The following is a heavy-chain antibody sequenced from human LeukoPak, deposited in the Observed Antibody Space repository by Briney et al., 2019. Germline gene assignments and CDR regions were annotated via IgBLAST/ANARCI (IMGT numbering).Heavy chain of an antibody. CDR3: ARGYGVIGLPEYYLDY. V-gene: IGHV1-18*01. Sequence: ASVKVSCKASGYTFTSYGISWVRQAPGQGLEWMGWISAYNGNTNYAQKLQGRVTMTTDTSTSTAYMELRSLRSDDTAVYSCARGYGVIGLPEYYLDYWGQGTLVTVSS. CDR1: GYTFTSYG. D-gene: IGHD3-16*02. J-gene: IGHJ4*02. CDR2: ISAYNGNT.